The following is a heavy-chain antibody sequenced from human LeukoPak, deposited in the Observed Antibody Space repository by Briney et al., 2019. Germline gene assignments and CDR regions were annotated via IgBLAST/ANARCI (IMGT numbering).Heavy chain of an antibody. CDR1: GYTFTSYD. CDR2: MNPNSGNT. Sequence: ASVKVSCKASGYTFTSYDINWVRQATGQGLEWMGWMNPNSGNTGYAQKLQGRVTMTRNTSISTAYMELSSLRSEDTAVYYCARGAFAWTAIYYYYGMDVWGQGTTVTVSS. V-gene: IGHV1-8*01. CDR3: ARGAFAWTAIYYYYGMDV. D-gene: IGHD1-1*01. J-gene: IGHJ6*02.